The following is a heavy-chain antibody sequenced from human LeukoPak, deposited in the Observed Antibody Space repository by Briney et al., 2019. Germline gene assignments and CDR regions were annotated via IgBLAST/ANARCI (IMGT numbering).Heavy chain of an antibody. CDR1: GYTLTEVS. V-gene: IGHV1-24*01. Sequence: ASVKVSCKVSGYTLTEVSIHWVRQAPGKGLEWMGGFDPADGEAIYAQKFRGRVTLTEDTATDTAYMELSSLRSEDTAVYYCATDRYQPLSVFDYWGQGTLVTVSS. CDR3: ATDRYQPLSVFDY. D-gene: IGHD2-2*01. J-gene: IGHJ4*02. CDR2: FDPADGEA.